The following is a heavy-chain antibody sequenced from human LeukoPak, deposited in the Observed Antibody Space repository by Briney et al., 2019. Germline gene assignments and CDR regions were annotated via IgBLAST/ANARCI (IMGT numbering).Heavy chain of an antibody. V-gene: IGHV3-23*01. CDR3: VKEVVATVPPL. CDR2: IDTKGTRT. Sequence: GGSLRLSCAASGFTFSSYWMSWVRQAPGKGLEWASGIDTKGTRTYYADSVKGRFTISRDNSKNTLFLQMNSLRAEDTAVYYCVKEVVATVPPLWGQGTLVTVSS. D-gene: IGHD5-12*01. CDR1: GFTFSSYW. J-gene: IGHJ4*02.